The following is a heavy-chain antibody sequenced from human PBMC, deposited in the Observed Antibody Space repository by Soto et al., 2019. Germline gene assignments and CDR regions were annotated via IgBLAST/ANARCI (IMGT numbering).Heavy chain of an antibody. CDR1: GGSISSYY. CDR3: ARDRDTMVRGVSMRYYYYYGIDV. J-gene: IGHJ6*02. CDR2: IYYSGST. Sequence: QVQLQESSPGLVKPSETLSLTCTVSGGSISSYYWSWIRQPPGKGLEWIGYIYYSGSTNYNPSLKSRVTISVDTSKNQFSLKLSSVTAADTAVYYCARDRDTMVRGVSMRYYYYYGIDVLGQGTTVTVSS. D-gene: IGHD3-10*01. V-gene: IGHV4-59*01.